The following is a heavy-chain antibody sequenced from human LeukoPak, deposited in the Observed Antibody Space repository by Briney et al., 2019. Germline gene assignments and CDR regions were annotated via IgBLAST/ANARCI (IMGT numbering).Heavy chain of an antibody. D-gene: IGHD3-10*01. CDR3: AADPGSLRSDYTTEYFYYYLDV. CDR1: GFSFSTSV. J-gene: IGHJ6*03. V-gene: IGHV1-58*01. Sequence: GASVKVSCKASGFSFSTSVVQWVRQARGQGLEWIGWIVVGNGRTNYAQKFQERVTITRDMSKSTAYLELSSLRSEDTAVYYCAADPGSLRSDYTTEYFYYYLDVWGKGTTVTVSS. CDR2: IVVGNGRT.